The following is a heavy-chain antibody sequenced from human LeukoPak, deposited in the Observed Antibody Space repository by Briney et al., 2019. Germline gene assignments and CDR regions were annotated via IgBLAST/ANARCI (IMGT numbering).Heavy chain of an antibody. V-gene: IGHV4-39*07. D-gene: IGHD3-3*01. CDR1: GGSINNSNYF. CDR3: ARVSYDFWSGYYPPDY. Sequence: SETLSLTCTVSGGSINNSNYFWGWIRQPPGKGLGCIGTIYYSGSTYYNPSLKSRVTISVDTSKNQFSLKLSSVTAADTAVYYCARVSYDFWSGYYPPDYWGQGTLVTVSS. CDR2: IYYSGST. J-gene: IGHJ4*02.